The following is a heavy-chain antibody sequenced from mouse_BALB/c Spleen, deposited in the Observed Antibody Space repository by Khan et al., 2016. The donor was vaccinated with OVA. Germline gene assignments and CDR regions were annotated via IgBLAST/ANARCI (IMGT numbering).Heavy chain of an antibody. D-gene: IGHD1-1*01. J-gene: IGHJ2*01. V-gene: IGHV1S81*02. CDR3: ARIKKIVATYFSY. Sequence: VQLQQSGAELVKAGASVKMSCKASGYTFTSYWMHWVKQRLGQGLEWFAETNPTNGRTYYNEKFKSKATLTVDKSSSTAYMLLSGPTFEDSAVYYCARIKKIVATYFSYWGRGTTLTVSS. CDR1: GYTFTSYW. CDR2: TNPTNGRT.